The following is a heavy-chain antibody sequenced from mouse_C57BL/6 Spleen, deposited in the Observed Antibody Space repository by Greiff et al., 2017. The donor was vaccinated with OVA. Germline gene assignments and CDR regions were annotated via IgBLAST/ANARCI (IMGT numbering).Heavy chain of an antibody. Sequence: EVQLQQSGPELVKPGASVKISCKASGYSFTGYYMNWVKQSPEKSLEWIGEINPSTGGTTYNQKFKAKATLTVDKSSSTAYMQLKSLTSEDSAVYYCARSGIYYYGSSYVGYFDYWGQGTTLTVSA. CDR2: INPSTGGT. D-gene: IGHD1-1*01. CDR1: GYSFTGYY. V-gene: IGHV1-42*01. J-gene: IGHJ2*01. CDR3: ARSGIYYYGSSYVGYFDY.